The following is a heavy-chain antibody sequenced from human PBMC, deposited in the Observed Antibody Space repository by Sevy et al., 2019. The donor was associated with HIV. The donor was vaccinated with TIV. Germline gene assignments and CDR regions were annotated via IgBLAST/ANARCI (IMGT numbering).Heavy chain of an antibody. CDR3: AKDGGPVSHDAFDF. Sequence: GGSLRLSCAASGFTFSSYGMNWVRQAPGKGLEWVAFIRYDGDNKYYADSVKGRFTISRDNSKNTLYLQMNSLRAEDTAVYYCAKDGGPVSHDAFDFWGQGTMVTVSS. J-gene: IGHJ3*01. CDR2: IRYDGDNK. CDR1: GFTFSSYG. V-gene: IGHV3-30*02. D-gene: IGHD3-16*01.